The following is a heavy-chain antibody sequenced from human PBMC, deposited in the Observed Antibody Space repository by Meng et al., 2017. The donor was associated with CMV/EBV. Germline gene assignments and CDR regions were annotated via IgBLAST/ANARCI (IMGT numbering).Heavy chain of an antibody. V-gene: IGHV4-34*01. CDR3: APGFRSWSGSYSS. J-gene: IGHJ4*02. CDR2: ITHSGGT. D-gene: IGHD1-26*01. CDR1: GASFSGY. Sequence: QVHLQQWGAGLLQPSETLSLTCGVYGASFSGYWSWVRQPPGKGLEWIGEITHSGGTNYNVSLKSRVTISIDTSKNQFSLKLSSVTATDTAVYYCAPGFRSWSGSYSSWGQGTLVTVSS.